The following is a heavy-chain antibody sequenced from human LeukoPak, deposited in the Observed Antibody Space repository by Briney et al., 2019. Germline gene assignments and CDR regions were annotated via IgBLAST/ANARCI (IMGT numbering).Heavy chain of an antibody. CDR1: GFTFSSYA. Sequence: GGSLRLSCAASGFTFSSYAMSWVRQAPGKGLEWVANIKKDGSEKYYVDSVKGRFTISRDNAKTSLYLQMNSLRAEDTAIYYCARHLSGVTGYTYGRGIDYWGQGTLVTVSS. CDR3: ARHLSGVTGYTYGRGIDY. J-gene: IGHJ4*02. V-gene: IGHV3-7*01. CDR2: IKKDGSEK. D-gene: IGHD5-18*01.